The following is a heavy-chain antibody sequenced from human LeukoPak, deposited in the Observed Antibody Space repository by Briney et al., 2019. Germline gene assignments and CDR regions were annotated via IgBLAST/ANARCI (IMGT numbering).Heavy chain of an antibody. CDR2: IYHSGST. CDR1: GGSISSSDW. CDR3: AGGSGYAFEY. J-gene: IGHJ4*02. D-gene: IGHD5-12*01. Sequence: SETLSLTCAVSGGSISSSDWWSWVRQSPGKGLEWIGEIYHSGSTNYIPSLKSRVTISIDKSKNQFSLKLSSVTAADTAVYYCAGGSGYAFEYWGQGTLVTVSS. V-gene: IGHV4-4*02.